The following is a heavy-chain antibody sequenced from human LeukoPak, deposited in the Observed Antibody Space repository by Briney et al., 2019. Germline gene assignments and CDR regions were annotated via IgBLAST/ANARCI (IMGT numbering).Heavy chain of an antibody. CDR2: ISYDGSNK. J-gene: IGHJ6*02. CDR1: GFTFSSYA. Sequence: GRSLRLSCAASGFTFSSYAMHWVRQAPGKGLEWVAVISYDGSNKYYADSVKGRFTISRDNSKNTLYLQMNSLRAEDTAVYYCARDRDYGSGSYPTNYGMDVWGQGTTVTVSS. D-gene: IGHD3-10*01. CDR3: ARDRDYGSGSYPTNYGMDV. V-gene: IGHV3-30-3*01.